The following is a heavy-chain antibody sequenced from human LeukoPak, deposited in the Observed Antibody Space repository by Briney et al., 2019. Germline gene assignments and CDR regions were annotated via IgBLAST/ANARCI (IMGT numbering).Heavy chain of an antibody. CDR3: ARDAGGSGSYYPFDY. D-gene: IGHD3-10*01. Sequence: GGSLRLSCAASGFTFTTYWMTWVRQAPGKGLEWVANIKQDGSDKYYVDSVKGRFTISRDNAKNSLYLQMNSLRAEDTAVYYCARDAGGSGSYYPFDYWGQGTLVTVSS. CDR2: IKQDGSDK. J-gene: IGHJ4*02. V-gene: IGHV3-7*03. CDR1: GFTFTTYW.